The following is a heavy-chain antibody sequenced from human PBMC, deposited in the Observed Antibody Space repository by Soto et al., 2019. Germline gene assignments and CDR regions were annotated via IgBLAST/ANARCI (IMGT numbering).Heavy chain of an antibody. CDR1: GYSFTNYW. D-gene: IGHD3-10*01. CDR2: IYPDDSDT. V-gene: IGHV5-51*01. CDR3: ARLNLPHQLPREF. J-gene: IGHJ4*02. Sequence: PGESLKISCKGSGYSFTNYWIAWVRQMPGKGLEWMGIIYPDDSDTRYSPAFRGQVTISADKSFNTAYLQWNTLKASDTAFYFCARLNLPHQLPREFWGQGTQVTVSS.